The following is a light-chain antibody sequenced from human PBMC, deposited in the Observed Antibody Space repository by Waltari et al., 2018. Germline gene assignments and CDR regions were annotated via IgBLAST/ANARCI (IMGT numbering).Light chain of an antibody. CDR1: ATDIGGYDY. CDR2: AVS. CDR3: TSYTSKNTFI. J-gene: IGLJ2*01. V-gene: IGLV2-14*03. Sequence: QSALTQPASVFGSLGQSVTISCTGTATDIGGYDYVSWYQQHSGKAPKLLIFAVSNRPSGLSARFSASKSGNTASLSISGLQTEDEADYHCTSYTSKNTFIFGGGTRLTVL.